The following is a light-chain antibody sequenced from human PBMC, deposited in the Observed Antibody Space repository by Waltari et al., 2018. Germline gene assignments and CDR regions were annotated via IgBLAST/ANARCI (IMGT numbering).Light chain of an antibody. V-gene: IGKV3-20*01. Sequence: ELVLTQSPGTLSLSPGETATLSCRAGQSVSRALAWYQQKPGQAPRLLIYDASTRATGIPDRFSGSGSGTDFSLTISRLEPEDFAVYYCQKYVRLPATFGQGTKVEIK. J-gene: IGKJ1*01. CDR2: DAS. CDR1: QSVSRA. CDR3: QKYVRLPAT.